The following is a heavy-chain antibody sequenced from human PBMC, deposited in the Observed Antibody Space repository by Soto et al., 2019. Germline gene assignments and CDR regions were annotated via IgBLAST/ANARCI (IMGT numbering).Heavy chain of an antibody. CDR3: AMSFTIFGVAPFEY. J-gene: IGHJ4*02. CDR1: GGTFSSYA. CDR2: IIPMFGTA. V-gene: IGHV1-69*01. D-gene: IGHD3-3*01. Sequence: QVQLVQSGAEVKKPGSSVKVSCKASGGTFSSYAISWVRQAPGQGLEWMGGIIPMFGTANYAQKFQGRVTITADESTNTAYMELSSLRSEDTAVYYCAMSFTIFGVAPFEYWGQGTLVTVSS.